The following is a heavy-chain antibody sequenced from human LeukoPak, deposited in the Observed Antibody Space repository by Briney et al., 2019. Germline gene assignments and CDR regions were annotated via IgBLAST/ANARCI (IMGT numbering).Heavy chain of an antibody. CDR3: AKPHMVRGVISRPPYFDY. J-gene: IGHJ4*02. V-gene: IGHV3-23*01. CDR1: GFPFSSHG. D-gene: IGHD3-10*01. Sequence: QTGGSLRLSCAGSGFPFSSHGMNWVRQAPGKGLEWVSGISPGGGPTYYADSVRGRFTISGDDSKNTLYLQMKNLRAEDTAVYYCAKPHMVRGVISRPPYFDYRGQGTLVTVSS. CDR2: ISPGGGPT.